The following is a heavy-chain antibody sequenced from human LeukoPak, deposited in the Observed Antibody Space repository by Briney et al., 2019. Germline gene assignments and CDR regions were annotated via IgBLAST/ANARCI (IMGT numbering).Heavy chain of an antibody. D-gene: IGHD6-6*01. CDR3: AREYSSSSGDWFDP. CDR1: GFTFSSYA. J-gene: IGHJ5*02. CDR2: ISYDGSNK. V-gene: IGHV3-30-3*01. Sequence: GRALRLSCAASGFTFSSYAMHWVRQAPGKGLEWVAVISYDGSNKYYADSVKGRFTISRDNSKNTLYLQMNSLRAEDTAVYYCAREYSSSSGDWFDPWGQGTLVTVSS.